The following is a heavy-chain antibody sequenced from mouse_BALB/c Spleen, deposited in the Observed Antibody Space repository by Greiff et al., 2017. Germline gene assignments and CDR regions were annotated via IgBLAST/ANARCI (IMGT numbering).Heavy chain of an antibody. CDR1: GFTFSSYA. Sequence: EVMLVESGGGLVKPGGSLKLSCAASGFTFSSYAMSWVRQTPEKRLEWVATISSGGSYTYYPDSVKGRFTISRDNAKNTLYLQMSSLRSEDTAMYYCARQRPYYGPTGAMDNWGQGTSVTVSS. J-gene: IGHJ4*01. D-gene: IGHD1-2*01. CDR2: ISSGGSYT. V-gene: IGHV5-9-3*01. CDR3: ARQRPYYGPTGAMDN.